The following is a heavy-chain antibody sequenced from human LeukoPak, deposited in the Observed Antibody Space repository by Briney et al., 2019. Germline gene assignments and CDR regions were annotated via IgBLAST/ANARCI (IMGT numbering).Heavy chain of an antibody. V-gene: IGHV3-9*03. CDR3: AKDTAAGGLYYFDC. J-gene: IGHJ4*02. CDR2: ISWNSGSI. D-gene: IGHD6-13*01. CDR1: GFTFDDYA. Sequence: GGSLRLSCAASGFTFDDYAMHWVRQAPGKGLEWVSGISWNSGSIGYADSVKGRFTISRDNAKNSLYLQMNSLRAEDMALYYCAKDTAAGGLYYFDCWGQGTLVTVSS.